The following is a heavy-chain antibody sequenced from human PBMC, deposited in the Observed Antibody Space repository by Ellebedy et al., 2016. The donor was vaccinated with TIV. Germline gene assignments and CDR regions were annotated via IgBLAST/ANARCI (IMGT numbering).Heavy chain of an antibody. CDR1: GFTFSSYW. D-gene: IGHD3-3*01. Sequence: GESLKISXAASGFTFSSYWMSWVRQAPGKGLEWVANIKQDGSEKYYVDSVKGRFTISRDNAKNSLYLQMNSLRAEDTAVYYCAREVITIFGVVRRYYFDYWGQGTLVTVSS. V-gene: IGHV3-7*03. J-gene: IGHJ4*02. CDR2: IKQDGSEK. CDR3: AREVITIFGVVRRYYFDY.